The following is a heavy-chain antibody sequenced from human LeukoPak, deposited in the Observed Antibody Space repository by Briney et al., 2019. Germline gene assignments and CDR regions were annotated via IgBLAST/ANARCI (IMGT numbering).Heavy chain of an antibody. J-gene: IGHJ4*02. CDR1: GYSFAIYW. CDR2: IYPGDSDT. Sequence: GESLKISCKGSGYSFAIYWIGWVRQMPGKGQEWMGIIYPGDSDTRYSPSFQGQVTISADKSISTAYLQWSSLKASDTAIYYCARLTTVMAVDYWGQGTLVTVSS. CDR3: ARLTTVMAVDY. D-gene: IGHD4-11*01. V-gene: IGHV5-51*01.